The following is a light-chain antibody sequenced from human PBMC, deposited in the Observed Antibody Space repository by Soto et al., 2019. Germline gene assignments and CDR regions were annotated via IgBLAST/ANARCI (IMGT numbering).Light chain of an antibody. V-gene: IGKV3-20*01. CDR3: QQYGSSRT. CDR1: QSVSRSY. J-gene: IGKJ1*01. Sequence: IVLTQYPGNLFLSPGERATLSWRASQSVSRSYLAWYQQKPGQAPRLRIYAASDRATGVPDRFTVSGSGTDFTLPIRRMAPEDFAVDDCQQYGSSRTFCQGTKVDIK. CDR2: AAS.